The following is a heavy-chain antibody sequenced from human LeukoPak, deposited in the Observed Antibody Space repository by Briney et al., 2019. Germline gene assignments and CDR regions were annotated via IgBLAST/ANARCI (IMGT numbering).Heavy chain of an antibody. CDR1: GGSISSSSYY. D-gene: IGHD1-7*01. J-gene: IGHJ4*02. V-gene: IGHV4-39*01. CDR3: AKRTYYFDY. CDR2: IYYSGST. Sequence: SETLSLTCTVSGGSISSSSYYWGWIRQPPGKGLEWIGSIYYSGSTYYNPSLKSRVTISVDASKNQFSLKLSSVTAADTAVYYCAKRTYYFDYWGQGTLVTVSS.